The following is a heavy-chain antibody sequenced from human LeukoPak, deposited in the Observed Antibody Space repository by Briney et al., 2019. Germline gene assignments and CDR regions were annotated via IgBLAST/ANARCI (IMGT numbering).Heavy chain of an antibody. D-gene: IGHD2-15*01. Sequence: PGGSLRLSCAASGFTFSSYAMHWVRQAPGKGLEWVAVISYDGSNKYYADSVKGRFTISRDNSKNTLYLQMNSLRAEDTAVYYCARRSLLAIGFFDYWGQGTLVTVSS. CDR3: ARRSLLAIGFFDY. V-gene: IGHV3-30*04. CDR1: GFTFSSYA. CDR2: ISYDGSNK. J-gene: IGHJ4*02.